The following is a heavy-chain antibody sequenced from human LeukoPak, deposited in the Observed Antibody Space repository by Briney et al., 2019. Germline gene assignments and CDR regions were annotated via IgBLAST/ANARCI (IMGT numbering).Heavy chain of an antibody. CDR2: INHSGTT. D-gene: IGHD3-10*01. J-gene: IGHJ3*02. Sequence: SETLSLTCAVYGGSFSGYYWSWIRQPPGKGLEWIGEINHSGTTSYNPSLKSRVTISVDTSKNQFSLKLTSVTAADTALFYCARHKTGARAFDIWGQGTMVTVSS. CDR1: GGSFSGYY. CDR3: ARHKTGARAFDI. V-gene: IGHV4-34*01.